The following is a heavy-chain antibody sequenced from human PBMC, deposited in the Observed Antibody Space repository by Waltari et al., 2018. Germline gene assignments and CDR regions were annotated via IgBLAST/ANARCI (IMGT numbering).Heavy chain of an antibody. Sequence: QVQLQESGPGLVKSSATLSLTCTVSGVSVSGYFWNWIRQAPGKGPGWIGYIRHTGDTKQNPSLKSRVTMSVDTSRNDFSLRLSSVTAADTAVYYCALWESGWRAFRFWGQGTLGTVSS. V-gene: IGHV4-59*08. CDR3: ALWESGWRAFRF. CDR2: IRHTGDT. D-gene: IGHD6-19*01. CDR1: GVSVSGYF. J-gene: IGHJ4*03.